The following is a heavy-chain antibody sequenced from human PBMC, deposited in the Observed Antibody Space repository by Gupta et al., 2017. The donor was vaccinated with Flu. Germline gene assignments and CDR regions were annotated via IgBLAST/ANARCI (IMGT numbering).Heavy chain of an antibody. CDR2: MYASGAS. Sequence: WAWIRQPPGKGPEWVACMYASGASYYSPSLRGRLTVSIDSSKNQFSLMVDSVTAADTATYFCARKSGEHTNDPLDVWGQGTMVTVSS. D-gene: IGHD3-10*01. CDR3: ARKSGEHTNDPLDV. V-gene: IGHV4-39*01. J-gene: IGHJ3*01.